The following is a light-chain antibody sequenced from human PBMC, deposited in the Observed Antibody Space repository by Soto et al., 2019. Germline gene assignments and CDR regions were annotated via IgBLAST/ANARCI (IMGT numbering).Light chain of an antibody. CDR1: SSDVGGYNY. CDR2: EVS. Sequence: QSALTKPASVSGSPGQSITISCTGTSSDVGGYNYVSWYQQHPGKAPKLMIYEVSNRPAGVSNRFSGSKSGTTASLTISGLQAEDEAVYYCSSYTSSSTWVFGTGTKLTVL. J-gene: IGLJ1*01. CDR3: SSYTSSSTWV. V-gene: IGLV2-14*01.